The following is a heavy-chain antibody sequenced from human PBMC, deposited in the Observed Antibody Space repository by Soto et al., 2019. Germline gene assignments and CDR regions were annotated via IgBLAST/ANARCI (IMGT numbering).Heavy chain of an antibody. D-gene: IGHD2-2*02. CDR1: GFTFSDYY. V-gene: IGHV3-30-3*01. J-gene: IGHJ6*02. CDR2: ITHDGSNK. CDR3: ARDRRYCSSTTCYSLFYYYGMDV. Sequence: QVQLVESGGGVVQPGRSLRLSCAASGFTFSDYYIHWVRQAPGKGLEWVAVITHDGSNKYYADSVKGRFTISRDNSKKTLYLKMNSLRAEDTAVYYCARDRRYCSSTTCYSLFYYYGMDVGGQGPTVTVSS.